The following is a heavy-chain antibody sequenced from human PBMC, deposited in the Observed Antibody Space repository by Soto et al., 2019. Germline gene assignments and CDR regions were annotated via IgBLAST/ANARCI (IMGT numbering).Heavy chain of an antibody. V-gene: IGHV3-30*18. CDR1: GFTFSSYG. CDR3: AKVMTVVVAATRQQYYGMDV. Sequence: GGSLRLSCAASGFTFSSYGMHWVRQAPGKGLEWVAVISYDGSNKYYADSVKGRFTISRDNSKNTLYLQMNSLRAEDTAVYYCAKVMTVVVAATRQQYYGMDVWGQGTTVTVSS. J-gene: IGHJ6*02. CDR2: ISYDGSNK. D-gene: IGHD2-15*01.